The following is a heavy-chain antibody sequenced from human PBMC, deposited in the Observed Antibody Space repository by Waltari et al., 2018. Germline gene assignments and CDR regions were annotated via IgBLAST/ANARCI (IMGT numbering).Heavy chain of an antibody. V-gene: IGHV3-43*01. Sequence: EVQLVESGGVVAQPGGSLRLSCAASGFTFDDYTMHWVRQAPGKGLEWVSLISWDGGSTYYADSVKGRFTISRDNSKNSLYLQMNSLRTEDTALYYCAKDMVPEDSGSYFDYWGQGTLVTVSS. CDR1: GFTFDDYT. J-gene: IGHJ4*02. CDR2: ISWDGGST. CDR3: AKDMVPEDSGSYFDY. D-gene: IGHD1-26*01.